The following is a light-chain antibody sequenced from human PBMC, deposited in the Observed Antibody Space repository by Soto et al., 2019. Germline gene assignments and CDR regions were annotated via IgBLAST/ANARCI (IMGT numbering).Light chain of an antibody. V-gene: IGKV1-8*01. CDR1: QSISSY. CDR3: QQYYSYPLT. Sequence: AIGMTQSPSTVSASTGERVTITCRASQSISSYLAWYQQKPWKAPKLLISVASTLQSGVPSRFSGSGSGTNFTISISCRQSADFATYYCQQYYSYPLTFAAGTKVEIK. CDR2: VAS. J-gene: IGKJ4*01.